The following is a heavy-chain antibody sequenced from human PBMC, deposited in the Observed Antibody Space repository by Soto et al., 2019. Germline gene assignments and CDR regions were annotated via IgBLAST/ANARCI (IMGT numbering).Heavy chain of an antibody. D-gene: IGHD4-4*01. V-gene: IGHV3-7*01. Sequence: EVQLVESGGGLVQPGGSLRLSCAASGFTFSSYSMNWVRQAPGKGLEWVANINQDGSEKYYVDSVKGRFTISRDNAKDSLYLQMNSLRAEDTAIYYCARDYSNPRGRFDPWGQGTLVTVSS. CDR1: GFTFSSYS. J-gene: IGHJ5*02. CDR2: INQDGSEK. CDR3: ARDYSNPRGRFDP.